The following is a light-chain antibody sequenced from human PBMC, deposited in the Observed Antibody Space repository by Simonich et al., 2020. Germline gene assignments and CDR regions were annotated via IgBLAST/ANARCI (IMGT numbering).Light chain of an antibody. V-gene: IGKV2-30*01. CDR3: MQGTHWPPWT. CDR1: KSLVNSDGNTD. Sequence: DVGMTQSPLSLPVTLGQPASIPWRSSKSLVNSDGNTDLNWFQQRPGPSPRRLIYKVSNRDSGVPERFSGSGSGTDFTLKISRVEAEDVGVYYCMQGTHWPPWTFGQGTKVEIK. CDR2: KVS. J-gene: IGKJ1*01.